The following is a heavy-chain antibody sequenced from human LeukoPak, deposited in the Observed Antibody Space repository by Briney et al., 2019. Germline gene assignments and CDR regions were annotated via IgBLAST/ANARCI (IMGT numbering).Heavy chain of an antibody. CDR1: GGSISSYY. CDR2: IYYSGST. V-gene: IGHV4-59*01. J-gene: IGHJ4*02. Sequence: SETLSLTCTVSGGSISSYYWSWLRQPPGKGLEWIGYIYYSGSTNYNPSLKRRVTISVDTSKNQFSLKLSSVTAADTAVYYCARGRLDFDYWGQGTLVTVSS. CDR3: ARGRLDFDY.